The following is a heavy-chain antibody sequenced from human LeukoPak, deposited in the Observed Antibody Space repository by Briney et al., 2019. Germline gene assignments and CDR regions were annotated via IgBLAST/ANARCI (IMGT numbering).Heavy chain of an antibody. CDR3: ARGYYDFWSGYSFGALDI. CDR2: ISSSSSYI. D-gene: IGHD3-3*01. Sequence: PGGSLRLSCAASGFTFSSYSMNWVRQAPGKGLEWVSSISSSSSYIYYADSVKGRFTISRDNAKNSLYLQVNSLRAEDTAVYYRARGYYDFWSGYSFGALDIWGQGTMVTVSS. CDR1: GFTFSSYS. J-gene: IGHJ3*02. V-gene: IGHV3-21*01.